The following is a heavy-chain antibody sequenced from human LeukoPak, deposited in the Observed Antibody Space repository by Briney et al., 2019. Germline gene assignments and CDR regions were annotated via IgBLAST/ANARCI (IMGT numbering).Heavy chain of an antibody. CDR2: IYTTGNT. V-gene: IGHV4-61*02. Sequence: PSETLSLTCTVSGDSISSGTYYWSWIRQPAGKGLEWIGRIYTTGNTNYNPSLKSRVTISVDTSKNQFSLKLSSVTAADTAVYYCARHSSRGPIAVAGTVDYWGQGTLVTVSS. CDR1: GDSISSGTYY. CDR3: ARHSSRGPIAVAGTVDY. D-gene: IGHD6-19*01. J-gene: IGHJ4*02.